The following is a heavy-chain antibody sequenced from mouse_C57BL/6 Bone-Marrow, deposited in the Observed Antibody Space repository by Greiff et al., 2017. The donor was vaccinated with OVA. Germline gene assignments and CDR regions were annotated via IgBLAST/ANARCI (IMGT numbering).Heavy chain of an antibody. CDR1: GYTFTDYY. D-gene: IGHD2-2*01. J-gene: IGHJ3*01. Sequence: VQGVESGPELVKPGASVKISCKASGYTFTDYYINWVKQRPGQGLEWIGWIYPGSGNTKYNEKFKGKATLTVDTSSSTAYMQLSSLTSEDSAVDFCARSYGYDGRGFAYWGQGTLVTVSA. CDR3: ARSYGYDGRGFAY. CDR2: IYPGSGNT. V-gene: IGHV1-84*01.